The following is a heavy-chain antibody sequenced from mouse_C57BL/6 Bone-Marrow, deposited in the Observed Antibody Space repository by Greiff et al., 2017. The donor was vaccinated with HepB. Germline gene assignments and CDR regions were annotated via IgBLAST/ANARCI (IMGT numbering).Heavy chain of an antibody. V-gene: IGHV1-72*01. Sequence: HLHQPVAELVKPGASVKLSCKASGYTFTSYWMHWVKQRPGRGLEWIGRIVPNSGGTKYNEKFKSKATLTVDKPSSTAYMQLSSLTSEDSAVYYCARQATTTVVPYFDYWGQGTTLTVSS. CDR1: GYTFTSYW. D-gene: IGHD1-1*01. J-gene: IGHJ2*01. CDR3: ARQATTTVVPYFDY. CDR2: IVPNSGGT.